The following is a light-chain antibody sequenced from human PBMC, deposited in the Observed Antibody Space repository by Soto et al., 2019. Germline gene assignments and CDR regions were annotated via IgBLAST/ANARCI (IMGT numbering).Light chain of an antibody. Sequence: DIQMTQSPSTLSASVGDRVTISCRASQSVISWLAWYQQKPGKAPKVLIYEASNLKSGVPSRFSGSGSGTEFTLTISSLQPDDFATYYCQQYKRNPITFGGGTKVEI. CDR2: EAS. CDR1: QSVISW. J-gene: IGKJ4*01. CDR3: QQYKRNPIT. V-gene: IGKV1-5*03.